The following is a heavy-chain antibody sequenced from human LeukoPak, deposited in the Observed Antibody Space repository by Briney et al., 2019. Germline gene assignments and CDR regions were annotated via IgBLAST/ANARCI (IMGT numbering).Heavy chain of an antibody. Sequence: GGTLRLSCAASGFTFSSYGMSWVRQAPGKGLEWVSAISGSGGSTYYADSVKGRFTISRDNSKNTLYLQMNSLRVDDMAVYFCAGSIVTPGAYDYWGQGILVTVSS. CDR3: AGSIVTPGAYDY. CDR1: GFTFSSYG. D-gene: IGHD1-26*01. J-gene: IGHJ4*02. V-gene: IGHV3-23*01. CDR2: ISGSGGST.